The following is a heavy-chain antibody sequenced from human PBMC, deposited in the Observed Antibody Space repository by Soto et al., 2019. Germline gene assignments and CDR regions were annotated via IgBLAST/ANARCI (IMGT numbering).Heavy chain of an antibody. Sequence: EVQLVQTGAEVRKPGESLKISCYCSGYKFSNYLIGWVRQMPGKGLEWMGLIYPDDSDTRYSPSFEGQVTISLDRSTTPVYLQWSSLRASDTAMYYCARVPNGADSWGQGTQVTVSS. CDR2: IYPDDSDT. CDR3: ARVPNGADS. D-gene: IGHD2-8*01. J-gene: IGHJ4*02. CDR1: GYKFSNYL. V-gene: IGHV5-51*01.